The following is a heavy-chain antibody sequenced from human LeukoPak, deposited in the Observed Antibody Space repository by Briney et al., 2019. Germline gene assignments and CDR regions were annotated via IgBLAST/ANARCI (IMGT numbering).Heavy chain of an antibody. CDR3: ARDAQHLVDLYYYYYYMDA. V-gene: IGHV3-48*02. Sequence: PGGSLRLSCAASGFTFSSYSMNWVRQAPGKGLEWVSYISSSSTTIYYADSVKGRFTISRDNAKNSLYLQINSLRDEDTAVYYCARDAQHLVDLYYYYYYMDAWGKGTTVTASS. J-gene: IGHJ6*03. D-gene: IGHD6-13*01. CDR2: ISSSSTTI. CDR1: GFTFSSYS.